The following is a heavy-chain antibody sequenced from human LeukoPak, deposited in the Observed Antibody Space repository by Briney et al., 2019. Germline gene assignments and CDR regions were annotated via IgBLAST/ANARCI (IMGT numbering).Heavy chain of an antibody. CDR3: ARDLFGYDILTGYYNGVWDY. CDR1: GGTFSSYA. Sequence: SVKVSCKASGGTFSSYAISWVRQAPGQGLEWMGGIIPIFGTANYAQKFQGRVTITADESTSTAYMELSSLRSEDTAVYYCARDLFGYDILTGYYNGVWDYWGQGTLVTVSS. CDR2: IIPIFGTA. V-gene: IGHV1-69*13. J-gene: IGHJ4*02. D-gene: IGHD3-9*01.